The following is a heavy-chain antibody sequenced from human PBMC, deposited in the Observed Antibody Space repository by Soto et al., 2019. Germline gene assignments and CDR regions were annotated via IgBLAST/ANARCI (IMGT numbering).Heavy chain of an antibody. J-gene: IGHJ6*02. CDR2: INSGGSST. D-gene: IGHD3-16*01. Sequence: VQLVESGGGVVQPGRSLRLSCAASGFTFSSYWMHWVRQAPGKGLVWVSRINSGGSSTSYADSVKGRFTISRDNAKNTLYLQMNSLRAEDTAVYYCARDETQTFRSYVYYYGMDVWGQGTTVTVSS. V-gene: IGHV3-74*01. CDR1: GFTFSSYW. CDR3: ARDETQTFRSYVYYYGMDV.